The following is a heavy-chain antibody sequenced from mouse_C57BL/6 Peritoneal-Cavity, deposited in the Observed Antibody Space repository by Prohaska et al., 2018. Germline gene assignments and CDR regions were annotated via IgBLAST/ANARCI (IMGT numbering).Heavy chain of an antibody. CDR2: ITHSGET. CDR3: AGDYDGYWYFDV. Sequence: QMQLQESGPGLVKPSQSLFLTCPITGFPIPSGYYCIWIRQSPGTPLEWMGYITHSGETFYNPSLQSPISITRETSKNQCFLQLNSVTTEDTAMYYCAGDYDGYWYFDVWGTGTTVTVSS. D-gene: IGHD2-3*01. J-gene: IGHJ1*03. V-gene: IGHV12-3*01. CDR1: GFPIPSGYY.